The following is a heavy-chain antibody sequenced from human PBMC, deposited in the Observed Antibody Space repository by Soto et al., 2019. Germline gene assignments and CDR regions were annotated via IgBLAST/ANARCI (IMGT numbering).Heavy chain of an antibody. J-gene: IGHJ4*02. Sequence: EVQLVQSEGGLIRPGGSLRLSCVVSGFTVNSNYMAWVRQAPGKGPEWVSSIYGGGNIFYADPVKGRFTISRDTSKNTLYLQMDNLRADDTAVYYCARSGTGFDFWGQGSQVTVST. CDR1: GFTVNSNY. CDR2: IYGGGNI. V-gene: IGHV3-53*01. D-gene: IGHD1-7*01. CDR3: ARSGTGFDF.